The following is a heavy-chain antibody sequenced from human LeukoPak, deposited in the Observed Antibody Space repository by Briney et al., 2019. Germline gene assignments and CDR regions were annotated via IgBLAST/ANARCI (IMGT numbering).Heavy chain of an antibody. CDR1: GYSIRSGFY. D-gene: IGHD1-26*01. CDR2: IFQGGTT. Sequence: PSETLSLTCTVSGYSIRSGFYWGWIRQAPGKGLEWIGSIFQGGTTFYNPSLKSRVIISADTSNNEFSLKLSSVTAADTAVYYCARDTSGSYWRGGFDYWGQGTLVTVSS. J-gene: IGHJ4*02. V-gene: IGHV4-38-2*02. CDR3: ARDTSGSYWRGGFDY.